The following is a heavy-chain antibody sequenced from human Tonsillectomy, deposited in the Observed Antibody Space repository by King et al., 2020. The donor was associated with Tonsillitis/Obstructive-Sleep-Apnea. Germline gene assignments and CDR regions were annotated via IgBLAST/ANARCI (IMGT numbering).Heavy chain of an antibody. Sequence: VQLQQWGAGLLKPSETLSLTCAVYGESFSGYYWNWIRQPPGKGLEWIGESNHSESTNYNPSLKSRVTISVDTSKNQFSLRLSSVPAADTAVYYCARVPTGYCSGGSCYSVPPYYMDVWGKGTTVTVSS. D-gene: IGHD2-15*01. J-gene: IGHJ6*03. CDR3: ARVPTGYCSGGSCYSVPPYYMDV. CDR1: GESFSGYY. CDR2: SNHSEST. V-gene: IGHV4-34*01.